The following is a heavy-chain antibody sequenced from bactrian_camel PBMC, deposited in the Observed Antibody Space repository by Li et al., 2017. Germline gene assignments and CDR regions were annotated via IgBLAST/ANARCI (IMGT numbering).Heavy chain of an antibody. D-gene: IGHD3*01. CDR1: GYLYSPYC. V-gene: IGHV3S6*01. Sequence: HVQLVESGGGSVQAGGSLRLSCVASGYLYSPYCMGWFRQTPGKEREGVASIYTEDGLTYVADSVKGRFSVSRGIAKSRLSLEMNNLKPEDTAMYYCAAAGGGYDCSAGSETYEYKYWGHGTQVTVS. J-gene: IGHJ4*01. CDR3: AAAGGGYDCSAGSETYEYKY. CDR2: IYTEDGLT.